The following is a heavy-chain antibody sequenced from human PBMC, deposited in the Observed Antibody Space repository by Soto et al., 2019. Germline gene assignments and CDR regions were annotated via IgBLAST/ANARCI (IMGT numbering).Heavy chain of an antibody. V-gene: IGHV1-69*01. CDR3: AREAVRDCSSTSCLLKYYCDY. CDR2: IIPIFGKA. CDR1: GGTFSSYA. D-gene: IGHD2-2*01. Sequence: QVQLVQSGAEVKKPGSSVKVSCKAYGGTFSSYAISWVRQAPGQGLEWMGGIIPIFGKANYAQKFQGRVTITADESTSTDYMELSSLRSEDTAVYYCAREAVRDCSSTSCLLKYYCDYWGQGTLVTVSS. J-gene: IGHJ4*02.